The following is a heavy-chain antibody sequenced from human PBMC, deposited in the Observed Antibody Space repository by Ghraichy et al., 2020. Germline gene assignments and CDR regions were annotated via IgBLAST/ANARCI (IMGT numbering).Heavy chain of an antibody. J-gene: IGHJ6*02. V-gene: IGHV4-59*02. Sequence: SETLSLTCTVSGASVSSHYWNWLRQTPEKGLEWIGQMSNSGRTKYNASLKGRVTISVDTSKNHVYLKVTSVTAADTAVYYCARNCTTSYSTMDVWGQGTTVTVSS. D-gene: IGHD1-1*01. CDR1: GASVSSHY. CDR3: ARNCTTSYSTMDV. CDR2: MSNSGRT.